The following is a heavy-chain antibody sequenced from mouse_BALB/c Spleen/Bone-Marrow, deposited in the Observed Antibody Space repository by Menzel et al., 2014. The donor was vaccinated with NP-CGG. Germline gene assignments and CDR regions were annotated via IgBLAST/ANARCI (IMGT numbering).Heavy chain of an antibody. CDR2: INPSNGGT. J-gene: IGHJ4*01. V-gene: IGHV1S81*02. CDR3: TRLPH. D-gene: IGHD5-1*01. Sequence: QVQLQQPGAELVKPGASVKLSCKASGYAFTSYYMYWVKQRPGQGLEWIGEINPSNGGTNFNEKFKSRATLTVDKSSSTAYMQLSSLTSEDSAVYYCTRLPHWGQGTSVTVSS. CDR1: GYAFTSYY.